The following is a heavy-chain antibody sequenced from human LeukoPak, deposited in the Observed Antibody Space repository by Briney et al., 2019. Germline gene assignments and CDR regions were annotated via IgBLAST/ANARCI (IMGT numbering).Heavy chain of an antibody. J-gene: IGHJ5*02. V-gene: IGHV1-69*04. CDR2: IIPILGIA. D-gene: IGHD2-21*02. CDR3: AREENVVVTANNWFDP. CDR1: GGTFSSYA. Sequence: GASVKVSCKASGGTFSSYAISWVRQAPGQGLEWMGRIIPILGIANYAQKFQGRVTITADKSTSTAYMELSSLRSEDTAVYYCAREENVVVTANNWFDPWGQGTLVTVSS.